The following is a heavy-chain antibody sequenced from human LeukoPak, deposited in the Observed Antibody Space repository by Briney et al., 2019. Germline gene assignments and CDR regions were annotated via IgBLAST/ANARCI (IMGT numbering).Heavy chain of an antibody. V-gene: IGHV4-4*09. CDR3: ARQPGTGGINL. D-gene: IGHD3-16*01. CDR1: GGSISSYI. Sequence: SETLSLTCSVSGGSISSYIWSWIRQPPGKGLEWVGYIYTSGSTDYNPSLKSRVTILVDRSKNQFSLKLNSVTAADTAFYYCARQPGTGGINLWGQGTLVTVSS. J-gene: IGHJ4*02. CDR2: IYTSGST.